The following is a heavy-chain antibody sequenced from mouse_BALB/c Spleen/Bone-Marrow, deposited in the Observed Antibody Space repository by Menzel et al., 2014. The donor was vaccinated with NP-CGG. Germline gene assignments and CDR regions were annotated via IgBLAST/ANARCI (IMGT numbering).Heavy chain of an antibody. J-gene: IGHJ4*01. Sequence: EVQGVESGGGLVKPGGSLKLSCAASGFTFSSYAMSWVRQTPEKRLEWVATISSGGTYTYFPDSVKGRFTISRDNAKNTLYLQMSSLRSEDTAMFYCTGSGGEYSLDYWGQGTSVTVSS. CDR1: GFTFSSYA. CDR3: TGSGGEYSLDY. V-gene: IGHV5-9-3*01. CDR2: ISSGGTYT.